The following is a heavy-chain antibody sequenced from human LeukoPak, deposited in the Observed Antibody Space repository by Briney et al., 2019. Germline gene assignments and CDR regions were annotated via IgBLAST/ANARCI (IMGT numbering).Heavy chain of an antibody. CDR2: IYSGGST. D-gene: IGHD6-19*01. Sequence: PGGSLRLSCAASGFTVSSNYMSWVRQAPGKGLEWVSVIYSGGSTYYADSVKGRFTISRDDSKNTLYLQMNSLRAEDTAVYYCARDNPSRGWTPLDYWGQGTLVTVSS. CDR3: ARDNPSRGWTPLDY. CDR1: GFTVSSNY. V-gene: IGHV3-66*01. J-gene: IGHJ4*02.